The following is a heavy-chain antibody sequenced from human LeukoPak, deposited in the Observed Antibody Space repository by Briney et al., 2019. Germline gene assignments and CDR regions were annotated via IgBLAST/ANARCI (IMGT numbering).Heavy chain of an antibody. CDR1: GFTFSSYA. CDR2: ISDDGSNE. J-gene: IGHJ4*02. V-gene: IGHV3-30-3*02. D-gene: IGHD3-22*01. Sequence: PGGSLRLSCAASGFTFSSYAMHWVRQAPGKGLEWVAVISDDGSNEHYADSVKGRFTVSRDNSKNTLYLQMNSLRPEDTAMYYCAKNDPDSSEDWGQGTLVTVSS. CDR3: AKNDPDSSED.